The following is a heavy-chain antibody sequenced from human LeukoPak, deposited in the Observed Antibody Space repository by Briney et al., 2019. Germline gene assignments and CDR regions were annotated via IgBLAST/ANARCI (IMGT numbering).Heavy chain of an antibody. CDR3: AKSGSGYDSLGYFDY. CDR1: GFTFISYA. D-gene: IGHD5-12*01. V-gene: IGHV3-23*01. Sequence: PGGSLRLSCAASGFTFISYAMNWVRQAPGKGLEWVSLISGSGGSTYYADSVKGRFTISRDNSKNTLYLQMNSLRAEDTAVYYCAKSGSGYDSLGYFDYWGQGTLVTVSS. CDR2: ISGSGGST. J-gene: IGHJ4*02.